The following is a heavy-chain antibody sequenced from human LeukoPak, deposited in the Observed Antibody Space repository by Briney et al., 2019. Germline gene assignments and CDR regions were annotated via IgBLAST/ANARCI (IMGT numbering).Heavy chain of an antibody. CDR1: GGSISSGGYY. V-gene: IGHV4-30-2*01. CDR3: AREVGSSSAY. CDR2: IYHSGST. Sequence: SQTLSLTCTVSGGSISSGGYYWSWIRQPPGKGLEWIGYIYHSGSTYYNPSLKSRVTISVDRSKNQFSLKLSSVTAADTAVYYCAREVGSSSAYWGQGTLVTVSS. D-gene: IGHD6-6*01. J-gene: IGHJ4*02.